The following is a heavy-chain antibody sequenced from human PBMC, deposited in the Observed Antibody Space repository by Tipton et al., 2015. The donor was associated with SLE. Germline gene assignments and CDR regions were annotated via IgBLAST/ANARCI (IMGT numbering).Heavy chain of an antibody. V-gene: IGHV3-53*01. CDR3: ARWRVEDYFDY. J-gene: IGHJ4*02. D-gene: IGHD3-3*01. Sequence: SLRLSCAASGFTFSSYAMHWVRQAPGKGLEWVSVIYSGGSTYYADSVKGRFTISRDNSKNTLYLQMNSLRAEDTAVYYCARWRVEDYFDYWGQGTLVTVPS. CDR1: GFTFSSYA. CDR2: IYSGGST.